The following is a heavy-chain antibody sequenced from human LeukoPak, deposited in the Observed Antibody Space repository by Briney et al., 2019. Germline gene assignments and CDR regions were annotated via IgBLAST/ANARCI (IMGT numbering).Heavy chain of an antibody. J-gene: IGHJ4*02. V-gene: IGHV4-38-2*02. CDR2: IYHSGST. Sequence: KSSETLSLTCTVSGYSISSGYYWGWIRQPPGKGLEWIGSIYHSGSTYYNPSLKSRVTISVDTSKNQFSLKLSSVTAADTAVYYCARGGYGSGSYYNTYWGQGTLVTVSS. CDR3: ARGGYGSGSYYNTY. CDR1: GYSISSGYY. D-gene: IGHD3-10*01.